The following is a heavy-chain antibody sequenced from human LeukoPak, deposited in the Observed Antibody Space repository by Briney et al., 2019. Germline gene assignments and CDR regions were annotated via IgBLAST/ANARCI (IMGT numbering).Heavy chain of an antibody. V-gene: IGHV4-59*08. CDR2: IYYRGST. J-gene: IGHJ4*02. D-gene: IGHD1-26*01. Sequence: SETLSLTCSVSGGSISSYYWSWIRQPPAKGLEWIGYIYYRGSTNYSPSPKSRVSISVDTSKHQFSLKLSSVTAADTAVYYCARQGSGSFFDCWGQGTLVTVSS. CDR1: GGSISSYY. CDR3: ARQGSGSFFDC.